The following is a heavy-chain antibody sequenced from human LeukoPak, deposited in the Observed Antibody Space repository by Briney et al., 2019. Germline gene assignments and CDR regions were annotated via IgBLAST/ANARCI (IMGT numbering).Heavy chain of an antibody. CDR1: GYTFTSYG. J-gene: IGHJ4*02. Sequence: ASVKVSCKASGYTFTSYGISWVRQAPGQGLEWMGWISAYNGNTNYAQKLQGRVTMPTDTSTSTAYMELRSLRSDDTAVYYCARDRYGYDSRGYYNFDYWGQGTLVTVSS. D-gene: IGHD3-22*01. V-gene: IGHV1-18*01. CDR3: ARDRYGYDSRGYYNFDY. CDR2: ISAYNGNT.